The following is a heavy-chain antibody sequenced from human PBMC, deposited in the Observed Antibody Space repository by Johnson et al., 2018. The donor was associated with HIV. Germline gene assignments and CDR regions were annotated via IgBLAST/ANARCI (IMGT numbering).Heavy chain of an antibody. CDR2: INWNGGST. V-gene: IGHV3-20*04. D-gene: IGHD7-27*01. CDR1: GFTFDDYG. J-gene: IGHJ3*02. CDR3: ARDPSTQYSRLTGDFGAFDI. Sequence: EVQLVESGGGVVRPGGSLRLSCAASGFTFDDYGMSLVRQAPGKGLEWVSGINWNGGSTGYADSVKGRFSISRDNVKNSLYLQMNSLRDEDTALYYCARDPSTQYSRLTGDFGAFDIWGQGTMVIVSS.